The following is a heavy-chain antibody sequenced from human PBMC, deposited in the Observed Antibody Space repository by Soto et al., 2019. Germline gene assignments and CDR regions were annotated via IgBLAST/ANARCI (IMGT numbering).Heavy chain of an antibody. CDR3: ARARVFQLITMVRGYNWFDP. V-gene: IGHV4-39*01. CDR2: IYYSGST. CDR1: GGSISSSSYY. D-gene: IGHD3-10*01. J-gene: IGHJ5*02. Sequence: PSETLSLTCTVSGGSISSSSYYWGWIRQPPGKGLEWIGSIYYSGSTYYNPSLKSRVTISVDTSKNQFSLKLSSVTAADTAVYYCARARVFQLITMVRGYNWFDPWGQGTLVTVSS.